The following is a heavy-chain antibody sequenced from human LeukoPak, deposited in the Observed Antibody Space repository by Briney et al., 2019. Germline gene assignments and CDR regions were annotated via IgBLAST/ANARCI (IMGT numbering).Heavy chain of an antibody. Sequence: ASVKVSCKASGYTLTNYYMHWVRQAPGQGLEWMGIINPSGGSTSYAQKFQGRVTMTRDTSTSTVYMELSSLRSEDTAVYYCARDTEAVAVRLDYWGQGTLVTVSS. D-gene: IGHD6-19*01. CDR3: ARDTEAVAVRLDY. J-gene: IGHJ4*02. V-gene: IGHV1-46*01. CDR2: INPSGGST. CDR1: GYTLTNYY.